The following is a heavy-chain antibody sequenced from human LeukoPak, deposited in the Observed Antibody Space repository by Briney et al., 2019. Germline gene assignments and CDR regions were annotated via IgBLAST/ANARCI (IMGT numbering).Heavy chain of an antibody. J-gene: IGHJ3*02. V-gene: IGHV3-30-3*01. Sequence: GGPLTLLCAASGFPLWIFFKLWAPHAPGKGGEWVGDIASDGSHTFYVESVKGRFTISRDNSKNTLYLQMNSLRAEDTAVYFCARERQDTILHSGAFDIWGQGTMVTVSS. CDR2: IASDGSHT. D-gene: IGHD2-21*01. CDR3: ARERQDTILHSGAFDI. CDR1: GFPLWIFF.